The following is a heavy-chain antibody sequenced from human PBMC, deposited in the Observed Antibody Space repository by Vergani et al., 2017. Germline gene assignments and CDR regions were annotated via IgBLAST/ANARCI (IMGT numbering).Heavy chain of an antibody. J-gene: IGHJ4*02. D-gene: IGHD1-26*01. CDR3: AKEYGGSYSYFDY. Sequence: QGQLVESGGGIVQPGRSLTLSCVASRSTFKTYGMHWVRQAPGKGLEWVGLIYYDGSNAYYADSVKGRFTISRDNSKNTLYLQMSSLRAEDTAVYYCAKEYGGSYSYFDYWGQGTLVTVSS. CDR1: RSTFKTYG. V-gene: IGHV3-33*06. CDR2: IYYDGSNA.